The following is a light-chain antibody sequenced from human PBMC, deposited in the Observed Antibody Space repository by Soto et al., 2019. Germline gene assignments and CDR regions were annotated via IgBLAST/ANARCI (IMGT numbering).Light chain of an antibody. J-gene: IGKJ4*01. CDR3: QHYVTWRRA. V-gene: IGKV3-15*01. CDR2: DPS. CDR1: RGIGST. Sequence: EVVMTQSPATLSVSPGERATLSCRASRGIGSTLAWYQQKPGQTPRLLIYDPSTRASGVPGRFIGSRSGTEFTLTITSLQSEDFAIYYCQHYVTWRRAFSGGTRVENK.